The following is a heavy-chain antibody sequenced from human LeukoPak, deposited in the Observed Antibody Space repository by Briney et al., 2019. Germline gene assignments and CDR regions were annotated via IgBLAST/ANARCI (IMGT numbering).Heavy chain of an antibody. J-gene: IGHJ3*02. D-gene: IGHD6-13*01. Sequence: ASVKVSCKASGYTFTNHDFNWMRQATGQGLEWMGWMNPNSGSTGYAQKSQGRVTMTRDTSLSTAYMELSSLTSDDTAVYYCARDGRGAAAADDPLDIWGQGTTVTVSS. CDR3: ARDGRGAAAADDPLDI. V-gene: IGHV1-8*01. CDR2: MNPNSGST. CDR1: GYTFTNHD.